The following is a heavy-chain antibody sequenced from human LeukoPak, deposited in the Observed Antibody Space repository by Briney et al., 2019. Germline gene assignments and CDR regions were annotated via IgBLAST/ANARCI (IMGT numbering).Heavy chain of an antibody. D-gene: IGHD1-1*01. CDR3: AKDWGTTGTTGWSFDY. V-gene: IGHV3-33*06. CDR1: GFTFSSFG. Sequence: GESLRLSCGASGFTFSSFGMHWLRQAPGKGLEWVAIIWYDGSDKYYSDSVKGRFTISRDNSKNTLYLQMNSLRAEDTAVYYCAKDWGTTGTTGWSFDYWGQGTLVTVSS. J-gene: IGHJ4*02. CDR2: IWYDGSDK.